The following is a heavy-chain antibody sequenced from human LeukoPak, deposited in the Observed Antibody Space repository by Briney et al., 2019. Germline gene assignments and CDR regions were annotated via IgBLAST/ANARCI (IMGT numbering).Heavy chain of an antibody. J-gene: IGHJ4*02. V-gene: IGHV4-34*01. CDR3: ARGLSTYYGY. CDR1: GGSFSGYY. Sequence: SETLSLTCAVYGGSFSGYYWSWIRQPPGKGLEWIGEINHSGSTNYNPSLKSRVTISVDTSKNQFSLKLSSVTAADTAVYCCARGLSTYYGYRGQGTLVTVSS. D-gene: IGHD3-22*01. CDR2: INHSGST.